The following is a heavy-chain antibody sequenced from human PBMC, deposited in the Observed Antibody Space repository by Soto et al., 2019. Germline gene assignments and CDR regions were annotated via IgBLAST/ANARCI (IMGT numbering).Heavy chain of an antibody. CDR3: ARDTGGSYDF. CDR1: GFRFSDYY. D-gene: IGHD1-26*01. J-gene: IGHJ4*02. Sequence: PGGSLRLSCTASGFRFSDYYMDWVRQLPGKGLEWVGRTNASEYAPSLKGRLTISRHDSEDSMFLQLNSLKIEDTAVYYCARDTGGSYDFWGQGALVTVSS. V-gene: IGHV3-72*01. CDR2: TNAS.